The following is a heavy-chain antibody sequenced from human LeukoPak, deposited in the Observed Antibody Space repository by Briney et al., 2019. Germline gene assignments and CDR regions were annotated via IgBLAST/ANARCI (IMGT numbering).Heavy chain of an antibody. J-gene: IGHJ4*02. D-gene: IGHD4-17*01. Sequence: ASVKVSCKASGYTFTSYDINWVRQATGQGLEWMRWMNPNSGNTGYAQKFQGRVTMTRNTSISTAYMELSSLRSEDTAVYYCASRGCRDYGCRDYWGQRTLVTVSS. V-gene: IGHV1-8*01. CDR3: ASRGCRDYGCRDY. CDR1: GYTFTSYD. CDR2: MNPNSGNT.